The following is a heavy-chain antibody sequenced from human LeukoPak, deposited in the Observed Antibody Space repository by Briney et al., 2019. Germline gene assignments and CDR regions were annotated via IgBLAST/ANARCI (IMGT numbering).Heavy chain of an antibody. CDR3: ARSKYSSSWLDAFDI. D-gene: IGHD6-13*01. CDR2: IKQDGSEK. V-gene: IGHV3-7*01. J-gene: IGHJ3*02. CDR1: GFTFSSYW. Sequence: GGSLRLSCAASGFTFSSYWMSWVRQAPGKGLEWVANIKQDGSEKYYVDSVKGRFTISRDNAKNSLYLQMNSLRAEDTAVYYCARSKYSSSWLDAFDIWGQGTMVTVSP.